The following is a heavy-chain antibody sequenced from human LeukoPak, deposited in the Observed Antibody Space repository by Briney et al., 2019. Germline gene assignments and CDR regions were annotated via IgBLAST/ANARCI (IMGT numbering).Heavy chain of an antibody. V-gene: IGHV3-33*01. Sequence: GRSLRLSCAASGFTFSSYGMHWVRQAPGKGLEWVAVIWYDGSNKYYADSVKGRFTISRDNSKNTLYLQMNSLRAEDTAVYYCARDLGGVHYYYGMDVWGQGTTVTVSS. CDR3: ARDLGGVHYYYGMDV. D-gene: IGHD3-10*01. CDR1: GFTFSSYG. CDR2: IWYDGSNK. J-gene: IGHJ6*02.